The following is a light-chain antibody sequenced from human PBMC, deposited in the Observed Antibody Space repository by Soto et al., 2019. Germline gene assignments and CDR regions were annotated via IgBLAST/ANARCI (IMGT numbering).Light chain of an antibody. CDR3: RSYISISRYV. J-gene: IGLJ1*01. Sequence: QSSLAHPPSVAGSPGQSLTMSCTGTSINIGKYDRVSWYQLPPGKAPKLIIYEVANLPSGVPARFSGSKPCNTASLTISGPQAEDDDDYYCRSYISISRYVFGGGTKVTVL. CDR1: SINIGKYDR. CDR2: EVA. V-gene: IGLV2-18*02.